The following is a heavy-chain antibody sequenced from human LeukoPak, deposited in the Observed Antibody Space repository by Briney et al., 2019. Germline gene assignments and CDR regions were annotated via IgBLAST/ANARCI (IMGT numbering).Heavy chain of an antibody. D-gene: IGHD3-10*01. CDR1: AGFLSSPIYF. V-gene: IGHV4-39*01. CDR3: ARHQDVPGTYSLTYFDS. J-gene: IGHJ4*02. CDR2: ISQSGTS. Sequence: SETLALTCSVSAGFLSSPIYFWGWIRQPPGRGLEWIVSISQSGTSYYNPSVKSRVTMYVDTSKNHFSLNLTSVTAADTALYFCARHQDVPGTYSLTYFDSWGQGTLVTVAS.